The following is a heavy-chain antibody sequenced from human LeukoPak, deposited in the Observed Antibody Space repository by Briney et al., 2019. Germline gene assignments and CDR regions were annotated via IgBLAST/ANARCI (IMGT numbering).Heavy chain of an antibody. Sequence: SETLSLTCTVSGGSISSYYWSWIRQPPGKGLEWIRYIYYSGSTNYNPSLKSRVTISVDTSKNQFSLKLSSVTAADTAVYYCARATTVTTYGMDVWGQGTTVTISS. D-gene: IGHD4-17*01. CDR2: IYYSGST. V-gene: IGHV4-59*01. CDR1: GGSISSYY. CDR3: ARATTVTTYGMDV. J-gene: IGHJ6*02.